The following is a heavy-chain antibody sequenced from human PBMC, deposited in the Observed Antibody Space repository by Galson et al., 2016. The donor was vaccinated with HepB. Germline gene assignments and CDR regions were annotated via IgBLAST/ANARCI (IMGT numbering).Heavy chain of an antibody. CDR1: GFTFRSYW. CDR2: VNSDGSST. D-gene: IGHD2-15*01. J-gene: IGHJ4*02. V-gene: IGHV3-74*03. Sequence: SLRLSCAASGFTFRSYWMHWVRQAPGKGLVWVSGVNSDGSSTKYADSVQGRFTISRDNAKNTLGLQMNSLRAEDTAVYYCTRRYCSGGSCRFPFDSWGQGTLVTVSS. CDR3: TRRYCSGGSCRFPFDS.